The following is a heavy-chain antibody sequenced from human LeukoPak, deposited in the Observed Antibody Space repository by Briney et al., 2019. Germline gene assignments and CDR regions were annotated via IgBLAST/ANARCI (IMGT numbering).Heavy chain of an antibody. CDR2: IYYSGST. CDR1: GGSISSSSYY. V-gene: IGHV4-39*01. Sequence: PSETLSLTCTVSGGSISSSSYYWGWIRQPPGKGLEWIGSIYYSGSTYYNPSLKSRVTISVDTSKNQFSLKLRPVTAADTAVYYCARHEGGYDILTGYYFVRGFDYWGQGTLVTVSS. CDR3: ARHEGGYDILTGYYFVRGFDY. J-gene: IGHJ4*02. D-gene: IGHD3-9*01.